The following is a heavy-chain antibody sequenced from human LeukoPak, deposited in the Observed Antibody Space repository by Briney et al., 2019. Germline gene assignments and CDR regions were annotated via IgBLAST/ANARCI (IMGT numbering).Heavy chain of an antibody. D-gene: IGHD2-2*02. CDR2: IYTSGST. CDR1: DGSISSYY. CDR3: ARQRYCSSTSCYTWFDP. J-gene: IGHJ5*02. Sequence: SETLAVARTVSDGSISSYYGNWIRQPPGKGMEWIGYIYTSGSTNYNPSLKSRVTISVDTSKNQFSLKLSSVTAADTAVYYCARQRYCSSTSCYTWFDPWGQGTLVTVSS. V-gene: IGHV4-4*09.